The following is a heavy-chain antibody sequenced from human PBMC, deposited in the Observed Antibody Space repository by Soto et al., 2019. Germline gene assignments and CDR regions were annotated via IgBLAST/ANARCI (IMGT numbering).Heavy chain of an antibody. CDR1: GGSFSGYY. CDR2: INHSGST. V-gene: IGHV4-34*01. D-gene: IGHD5-12*01. CDR3: ARSLIWLRFYFDP. Sequence: QVQLQQWGAGLLKPSETLSLTCAVYGGSFSGYYWSWIRQPPGKGLEWIGEINHSGSTNYNPSLKSRVTISVDTSKNQFSLKLSSVTAADTAVYYCARSLIWLRFYFDPWGQGTLVTVSS. J-gene: IGHJ5*02.